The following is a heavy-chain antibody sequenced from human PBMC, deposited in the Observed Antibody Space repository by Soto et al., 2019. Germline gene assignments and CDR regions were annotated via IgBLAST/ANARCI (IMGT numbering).Heavy chain of an antibody. CDR3: ARASGGSGYYRLLIHTRGDAFDI. Sequence: PSETLSLTCTVSGGSISSGGYYWSWIRQHPGKGLEWIGYIYYSGSTYHNPSLKSRVTISVDTSKNQFSLKLSSVTAADTAVYYCARASGGSGYYRLLIHTRGDAFDIWGQGTMVTVSS. V-gene: IGHV4-31*03. CDR2: IYYSGST. J-gene: IGHJ3*02. D-gene: IGHD3-22*01. CDR1: GGSISSGGYY.